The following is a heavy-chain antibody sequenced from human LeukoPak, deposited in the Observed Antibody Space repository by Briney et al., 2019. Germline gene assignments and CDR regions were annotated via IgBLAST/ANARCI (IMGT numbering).Heavy chain of an antibody. CDR2: ISYDGSNK. J-gene: IGHJ3*02. CDR1: GFTFSSYA. D-gene: IGHD2-21*02. CDR3: ARDCGGDCYTDAFDI. V-gene: IGHV3-30-3*01. Sequence: PGGSLRLSCAASGFTFSSYAMHWVRQAPGKGLEWVAVISYDGSNKYYADSVKGRFTIPRDNSKNTLYLQMNSLRAEDTAVYYCARDCGGDCYTDAFDIWGQGTMVTVSS.